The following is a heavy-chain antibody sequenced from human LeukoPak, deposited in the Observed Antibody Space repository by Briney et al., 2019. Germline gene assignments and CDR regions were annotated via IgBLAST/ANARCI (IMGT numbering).Heavy chain of an antibody. V-gene: IGHV1-2*02. CDR3: ARDTSSIAARLDYYFDY. Sequence: ASVKVSCKASGYTFTGCYMHWVRQAPGQGLEWMGWINPNSGGTNYAQKFQGRVTMTRDTSISTAYMELSRLRSDDTAVYYCARDTSSIAARLDYYFDYWGQGTLVTVSS. J-gene: IGHJ4*02. CDR1: GYTFTGCY. CDR2: INPNSGGT. D-gene: IGHD6-6*01.